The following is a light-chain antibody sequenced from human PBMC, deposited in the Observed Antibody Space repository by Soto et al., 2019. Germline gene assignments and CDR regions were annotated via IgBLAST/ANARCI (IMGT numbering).Light chain of an antibody. CDR1: QSVSGY. CDR2: DGS. J-gene: IGKJ2*01. CDR3: HTYNSYSLHT. Sequence: EIVLTQSPATLSLSPGERATLSCRASQSVSGYLAWYQQKPGQAPRLLIYDGSHRAAGIPSRFSGSGSGTDFTLTISGLEPDDCATYYCHTYNSYSLHTFGQGTKLEIK. V-gene: IGKV3-11*01.